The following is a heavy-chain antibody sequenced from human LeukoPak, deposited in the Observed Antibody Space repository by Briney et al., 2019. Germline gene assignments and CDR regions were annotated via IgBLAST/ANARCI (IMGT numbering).Heavy chain of an antibody. V-gene: IGHV3-21*01. Sequence: GGSLRLSCAASGFTFGSYSMNWVRQAPGKGLEWVSSISSSSSYIYYADSVKGRFTISRDNAKNSLYLQMNSLRAEDTAVYYCAKSNGYSYGRDAFDIWGQGTMVTVSS. J-gene: IGHJ3*02. CDR2: ISSSSSYI. CDR1: GFTFGSYS. D-gene: IGHD5-18*01. CDR3: AKSNGYSYGRDAFDI.